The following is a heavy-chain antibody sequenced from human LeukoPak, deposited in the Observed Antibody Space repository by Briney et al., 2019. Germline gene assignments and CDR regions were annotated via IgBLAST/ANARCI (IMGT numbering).Heavy chain of an antibody. D-gene: IGHD6-13*01. CDR3: TGVSRSSWYDY. V-gene: IGHV3-15*01. J-gene: IGHJ4*02. CDR2: IKSKTDGGTP. Sequence: PGGSLRLSCAASGFTFSNAWMSWVRQAPGKELEWVGRIKSKTDGGTPDYAAPVKGRFTISRDDSKNTLYLQMNSLKTEDTAVYYCTGVSRSSWYDYWGQGTLVTVSS. CDR1: GFTFSNAW.